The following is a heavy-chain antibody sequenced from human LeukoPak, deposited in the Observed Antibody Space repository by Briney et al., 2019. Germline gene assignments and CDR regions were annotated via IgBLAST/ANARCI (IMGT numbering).Heavy chain of an antibody. V-gene: IGHV4-34*01. CDR2: INHSGSA. CDR3: ARDAGSGSYAFDI. D-gene: IGHD3-10*01. J-gene: IGHJ3*02. CDR1: GGSFSGYY. Sequence: SETLSLTCAVYGGSFSGYYWSWIRQPPGKGLEWIGEINHSGSANYNPSLKSRVTISVDTSKNQFSLKLSSVTAADTAVYYCARDAGSGSYAFDIWDQGTMVTVSS.